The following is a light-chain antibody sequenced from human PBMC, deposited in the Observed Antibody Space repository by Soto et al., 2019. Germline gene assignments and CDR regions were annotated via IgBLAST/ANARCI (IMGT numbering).Light chain of an antibody. CDR2: GAS. CDR1: QSISSS. Sequence: IVLTHSPATLSVSPGSSSTLCYSASQSISSSKLAWYQQNPGQAPRLLMYGASNRATGIPARFSGSGSGTEFTLTISSLQSEDFAVYYCQQYDYWPRTFGQGTKVDIK. J-gene: IGKJ1*01. V-gene: IGKV3-15*01. CDR3: QQYDYWPRT.